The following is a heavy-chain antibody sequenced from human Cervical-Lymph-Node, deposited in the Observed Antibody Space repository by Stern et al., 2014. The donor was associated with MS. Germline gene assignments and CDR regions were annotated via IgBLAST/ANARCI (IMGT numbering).Heavy chain of an antibody. CDR1: GFTFSSYG. Sequence: EQLVESGGGVVQPGRSLRLSCAASGFTFSSYGMHWVRQAPGKGLEWVAVISYDGSNKYYADSVKGRFTISRDNSKNTLYLQMNSLRAEDTAVYYCAKESGYQLLLRFAYWGQGTLVTVSS. CDR2: ISYDGSNK. J-gene: IGHJ4*02. D-gene: IGHD2-2*01. CDR3: AKESGYQLLLRFAY. V-gene: IGHV3-30*18.